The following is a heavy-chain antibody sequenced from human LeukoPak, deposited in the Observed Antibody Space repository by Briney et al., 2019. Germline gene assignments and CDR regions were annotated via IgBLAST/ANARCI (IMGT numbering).Heavy chain of an antibody. CDR1: GFTFSSYG. J-gene: IGHJ6*03. Sequence: PGGSLRLSCAASGFTFSSYGMHWVRQAPGKGLEWVAFIRYDGSNKYYADSVKGRFTISRDNSKNTLYLQMNSLRAEDTAVYYCAKSGPRGVRGVINVYYYYYMDVWGKGTTVTISS. D-gene: IGHD3-10*01. CDR2: IRYDGSNK. V-gene: IGHV3-30*02. CDR3: AKSGPRGVRGVINVYYYYYMDV.